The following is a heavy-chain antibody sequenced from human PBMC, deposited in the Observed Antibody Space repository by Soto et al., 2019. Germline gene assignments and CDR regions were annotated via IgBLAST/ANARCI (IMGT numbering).Heavy chain of an antibody. V-gene: IGHV3-23*01. J-gene: IGHJ3*01. D-gene: IGHD6-19*01. CDR1: GFTFSSYA. CDR2: ISGRGGST. Sequence: EVQLLESGGGLVQPGGSLRLSCAASGFTFSSYAMSWVRQAPGKGLEWVSAISGRGGSTYYADSVKGRFTISRDNSKNTLYLQMNSRKAEDTAVYYCAKDRGYISDEAFDLWGRGTMVTVSS. CDR3: AKDRGYISDEAFDL.